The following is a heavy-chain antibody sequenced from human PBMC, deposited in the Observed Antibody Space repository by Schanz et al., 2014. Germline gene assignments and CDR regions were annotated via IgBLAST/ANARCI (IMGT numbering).Heavy chain of an antibody. D-gene: IGHD6-19*01. V-gene: IGHV3-30*04. J-gene: IGHJ4*02. Sequence: QVQLVESGGGVVQPGRSLRLSCAASGFTFRGHAMHWVRQAPGQGLEKVAVTSTDGTKTYYAASVRGRFTISRENSKNTLHLQMNSLRAEDTAVYHCAKDLPAVAVAPLMTGLYDSWGQGTLVTVSS. CDR3: AKDLPAVAVAPLMTGLYDS. CDR1: GFTFRGHA. CDR2: TSTDGTKT.